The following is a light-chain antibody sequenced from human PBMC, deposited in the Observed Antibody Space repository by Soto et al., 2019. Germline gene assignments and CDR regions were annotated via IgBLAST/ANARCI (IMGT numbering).Light chain of an antibody. CDR3: QQYGSSPVT. CDR1: PSVTRTS. CDR2: DAS. J-gene: IGKJ1*01. V-gene: IGKV3-20*01. Sequence: EIVLTQSPGTLSLSPGERATLSCRASPSVTRTSLAWYQQKPGQAPRLLIYDASTRASDIPDTFSGSGSRTDFTLTISRLEPEDFAVYYCQQYGSSPVTFGQGTKVEIK.